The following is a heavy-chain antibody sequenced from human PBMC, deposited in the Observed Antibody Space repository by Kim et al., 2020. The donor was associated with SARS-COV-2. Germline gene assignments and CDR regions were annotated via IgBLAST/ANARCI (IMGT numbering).Heavy chain of an antibody. CDR1: GYSISSGYY. CDR3: AREGTDMVRGVLVPYYF. Sequence: SETLSLTCTVSGYSISSGYYWGWIRQPPGKGLEWIGSIYHSGSTYYNPSLKSRVTISVDTSKNQFSLKLSSVTAADTAVYYCAREGTDMVRGVLVPYYF. D-gene: IGHD3-10*01. J-gene: IGHJ4*01. CDR2: IYHSGST. V-gene: IGHV4-38-2*02.